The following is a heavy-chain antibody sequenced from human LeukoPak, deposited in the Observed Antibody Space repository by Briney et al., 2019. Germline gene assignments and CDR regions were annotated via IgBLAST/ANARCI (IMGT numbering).Heavy chain of an antibody. Sequence: PGGSLRLSCAASGFTVSSNYMSWVRQAPGKGLEWVANIKQDGSEKYYVDSVKGRFTISRDNAKNSLYLQMNSLRAEDTAVYYCARDDYSSSDYWGQGTLVTVSS. V-gene: IGHV3-7*03. J-gene: IGHJ4*02. D-gene: IGHD6-6*01. CDR3: ARDDYSSSDY. CDR1: GFTVSSNY. CDR2: IKQDGSEK.